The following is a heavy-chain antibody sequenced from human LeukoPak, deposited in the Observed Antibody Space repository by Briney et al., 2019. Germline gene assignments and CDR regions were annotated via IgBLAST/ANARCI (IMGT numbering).Heavy chain of an antibody. CDR1: GFTFSSYG. J-gene: IGHJ4*02. Sequence: GGSLRLSCAASGFTFSSYGMHWVHQAPGKGLEWVAFIRYDGSNKYYADSVKGRLTISRDNSKNTLYLQMNSLRAEDTAVYYCAKEEGSPVTGGVFDYWGQGTLVTVSS. D-gene: IGHD3-16*01. V-gene: IGHV3-30*02. CDR2: IRYDGSNK. CDR3: AKEEGSPVTGGVFDY.